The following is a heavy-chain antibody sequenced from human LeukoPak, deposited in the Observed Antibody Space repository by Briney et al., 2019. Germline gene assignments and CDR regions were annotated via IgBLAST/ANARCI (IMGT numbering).Heavy chain of an antibody. D-gene: IGHD3-3*01. Sequence: PGGSLRLSCATSGFTFTRYWMAWVRQAPGKGLEWVANIKQDGSEKYYVDSVKGRFTISRDNAKNSLYLQMNSLRAEDTAVYYCARGPYYDFWSGYYIGVRRYYFDYWGQGTLVTVSS. CDR3: ARGPYYDFWSGYYIGVRRYYFDY. J-gene: IGHJ4*02. CDR2: IKQDGSEK. CDR1: GFTFTRYW. V-gene: IGHV3-7*01.